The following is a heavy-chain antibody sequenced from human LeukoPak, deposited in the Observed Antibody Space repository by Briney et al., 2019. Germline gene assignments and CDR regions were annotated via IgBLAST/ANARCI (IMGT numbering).Heavy chain of an antibody. CDR3: ARVAPPRP. D-gene: IGHD3-3*02. V-gene: IGHV3-23*01. Sequence: GGSLRLSCAASGFTFSTYAMTWVRQAPGKGLEWVSTIVGSGDRTFDADSVKGRFTISRDNSKNTLYLQMNSLTAEDTAVYYCARVAPPRPWGQGTLVTVSS. CDR1: GFTFSTYA. J-gene: IGHJ5*02. CDR2: IVGSGDRT.